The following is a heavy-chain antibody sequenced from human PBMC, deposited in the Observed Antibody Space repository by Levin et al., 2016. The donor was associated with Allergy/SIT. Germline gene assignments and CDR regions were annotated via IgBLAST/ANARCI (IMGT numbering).Heavy chain of an antibody. CDR3: ARDPYYYDSSGY. V-gene: IGHV1-2*02. CDR2: INPNSGGT. D-gene: IGHD3-22*01. J-gene: IGHJ4*02. Sequence: WVRQAPGQGLEWMGWINPNSGGTNYAQKFQGRVTMTRDTSISTAYMELSRLRSDDTAVYYCARDPYYYDSSGYWGQGTLVTVSS.